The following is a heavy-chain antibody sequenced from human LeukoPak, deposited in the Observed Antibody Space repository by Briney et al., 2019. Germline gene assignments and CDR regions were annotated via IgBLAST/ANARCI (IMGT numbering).Heavy chain of an antibody. J-gene: IGHJ4*02. V-gene: IGHV1-18*01. CDR1: GYTFTSYG. D-gene: IGHD6-13*01. Sequence: ASVKVSCKASGYTFTSYGISWVRQAPGQGLEWMGWISAYNGNTNYAQKLQGRVTMTTDTSTSTAYMELRSLTSDDTAVYYCARDFSPLYPIGSSPERSDYWGQGTLVTVSS. CDR3: ARDFSPLYPIGSSPERSDY. CDR2: ISAYNGNT.